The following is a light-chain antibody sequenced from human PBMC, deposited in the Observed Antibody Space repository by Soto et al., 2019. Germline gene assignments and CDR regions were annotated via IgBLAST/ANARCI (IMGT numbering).Light chain of an antibody. CDR3: QSYDTSLNGLV. Sequence: QSVLTQPPSVSAAPGQKVTISCSGSSSNIEKNYVSWYQQLPGTAPKLLIYGDINRPSGVPDRFSASKSGTSASLAIAGLQAEDEADYYCQSYDTSLNGLVFGTGTKVTVL. J-gene: IGLJ1*01. V-gene: IGLV1-40*01. CDR2: GDI. CDR1: SSNIEKNYV.